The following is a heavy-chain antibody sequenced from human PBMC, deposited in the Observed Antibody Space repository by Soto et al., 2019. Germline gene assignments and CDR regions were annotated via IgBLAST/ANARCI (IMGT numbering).Heavy chain of an antibody. V-gene: IGHV4-39*01. CDR1: GDSMTSPPYY. CDR2: AYYRGAS. CDR3: ARHEDRRDP. Sequence: SETLSLTCNVSGDSMTSPPYYWGWIRQRPWKELEWIGTAYYRGASNYTPSLRGRPTVSAGTSKNYFSLRLTSVTAAVAAVYDGARHEDRRDPWGQGIQVTVSS. D-gene: IGHD2-15*01. J-gene: IGHJ5*02.